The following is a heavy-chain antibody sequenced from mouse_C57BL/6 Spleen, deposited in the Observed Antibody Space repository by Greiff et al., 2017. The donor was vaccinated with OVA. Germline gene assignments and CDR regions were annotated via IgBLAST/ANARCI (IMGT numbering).Heavy chain of an antibody. CDR2: IYPGSGNT. Sequence: VQLQQSGAELVRPGASVKLSCKASGYTFTDYYINWVKQRPGQGLEWIARIYPGSGNTYYNEKFKGKATLTAEKSSSTAYMQLSSLTSEDSAVYFCARDYIALDYWGQGTSVTVSS. CDR1: GYTFTDYY. D-gene: IGHD2-12*01. J-gene: IGHJ4*01. CDR3: ARDYIALDY. V-gene: IGHV1-76*01.